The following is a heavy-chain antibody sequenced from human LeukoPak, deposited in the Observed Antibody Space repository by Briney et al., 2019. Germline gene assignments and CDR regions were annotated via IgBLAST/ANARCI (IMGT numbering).Heavy chain of an antibody. Sequence: GGSLRLSCAASGFIFSSYSMNWVRQAPGKGLEWVSSISSSSIYIYYADSVKGRFTISRDNAKNSLYLQMNSLRAEDTAVYYCARDGSRGNLVTAPDYWGQGTLVTVSS. D-gene: IGHD2-21*02. V-gene: IGHV3-21*01. J-gene: IGHJ4*02. CDR2: ISSSSIYI. CDR3: ARDGSRGNLVTAPDY. CDR1: GFIFSSYS.